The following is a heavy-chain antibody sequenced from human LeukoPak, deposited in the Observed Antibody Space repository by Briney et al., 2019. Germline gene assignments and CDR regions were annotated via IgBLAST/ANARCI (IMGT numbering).Heavy chain of an antibody. CDR2: IHHSGST. D-gene: IGHD3-3*01. J-gene: IGHJ4*02. CDR1: GYSISSGYY. Sequence: SETLSLTCTVSGYSISSGYYWGWIRQPPGKGLEWIGSIHHSGSTYYNPSLKSRVTISVDTSKNQFSLKLSSVTAADTAAYYCARSTYDFWSGYSDGFDYWGQGTLVTVSS. CDR3: ARSTYDFWSGYSDGFDY. V-gene: IGHV4-38-2*02.